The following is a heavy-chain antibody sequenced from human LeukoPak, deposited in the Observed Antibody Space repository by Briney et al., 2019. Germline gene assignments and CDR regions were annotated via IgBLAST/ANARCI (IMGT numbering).Heavy chain of an antibody. Sequence: PSETLSLTCAVYGGSFSGYYWSWIRQPPGKGLEWIGEINHSGSTNYNPSLKSRVTISVDTSKNQFSLKLSSVTAADTAMYYCARDVSPITIFGVVTRRGFDYWGQGTLVTVSS. D-gene: IGHD3-3*01. CDR1: GGSFSGYY. V-gene: IGHV4-34*01. J-gene: IGHJ4*02. CDR2: INHSGST. CDR3: ARDVSPITIFGVVTRRGFDY.